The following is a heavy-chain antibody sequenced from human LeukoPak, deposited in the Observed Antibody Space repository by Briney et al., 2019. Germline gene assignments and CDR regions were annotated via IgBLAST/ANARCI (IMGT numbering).Heavy chain of an antibody. CDR1: GYTFTTYW. J-gene: IGHJ4*02. V-gene: IGHV1-18*04. CDR3: ARDNYGDPNTFDY. Sequence: GESLKISCKGSGYTFTTYWIGWVRQAPGQGLEWMGWISAYNGNTNYAQKLQGRVTMTTDTSTSTAYMELRSLRSDDTAVYYCARDNYGDPNTFDYWGQGTLVTVSS. CDR2: ISAYNGNT. D-gene: IGHD4-17*01.